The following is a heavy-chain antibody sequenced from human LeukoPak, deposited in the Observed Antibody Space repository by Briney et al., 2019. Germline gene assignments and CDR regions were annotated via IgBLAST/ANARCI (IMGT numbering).Heavy chain of an antibody. CDR3: ANDPYSSSWYGGLDY. CDR2: ISGSGGST. CDR1: GFTFSSYW. D-gene: IGHD6-13*01. J-gene: IGHJ4*02. V-gene: IGHV3-23*01. Sequence: GGSLRLSCAASGFTFSSYWMSWVRQAPGKGLEWVSAISGSGGSTYYADSVKGRFTISRDNSKNTLYLQMNSLRAEDTAVYYCANDPYSSSWYGGLDYWGQGTLVTVSS.